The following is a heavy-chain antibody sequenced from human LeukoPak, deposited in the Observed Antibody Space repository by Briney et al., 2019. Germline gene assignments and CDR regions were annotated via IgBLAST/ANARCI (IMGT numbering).Heavy chain of an antibody. CDR3: LSFAYGDYSWWYYGMDV. CDR1: GFTFSSYS. V-gene: IGHV3-15*01. J-gene: IGHJ6*02. Sequence: GGSLRLSCAASGFTFSSYSMNWVRQAPGKGLEWVGRIKSKTDGGTTDYAAPVKGRFTISRDDSKNTLYLQMNSLKTEDTAVYYCLSFAYGDYSWWYYGMDVWGQGTTVTVSS. CDR2: IKSKTDGGTT. D-gene: IGHD4-17*01.